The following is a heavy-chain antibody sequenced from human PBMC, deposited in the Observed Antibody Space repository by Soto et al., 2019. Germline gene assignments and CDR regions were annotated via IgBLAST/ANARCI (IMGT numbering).Heavy chain of an antibody. Sequence: ASVKVSCKASGYTFTSYGISWVRQAPGQVLEWMGWISAYNGNTNYAQKLQGRVTMTTDTSTSTAYMELRSLRSDDTAVYYCARVDSSRYSDDFDTWCQETMLT. CDR2: ISAYNGNT. CDR3: ARVDSSRYSDDFDT. V-gene: IGHV1-18*01. D-gene: IGHD3-22*01. J-gene: IGHJ3*02. CDR1: GYTFTSYG.